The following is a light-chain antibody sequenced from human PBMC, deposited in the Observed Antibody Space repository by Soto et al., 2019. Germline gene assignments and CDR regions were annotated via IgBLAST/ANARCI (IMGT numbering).Light chain of an antibody. Sequence: QSALTQPASVSGSPGQSITISCTGTRSDVGGYNYVSWYQQHPGTAPNLMIYAVSNRPPGVSNRFSASKSGTTASLTISGLQAEDEDDYYCSSYTSSMGVFGTGTKVPV. J-gene: IGLJ1*01. V-gene: IGLV2-14*01. CDR2: AVS. CDR3: SSYTSSMGV. CDR1: RSDVGGYNY.